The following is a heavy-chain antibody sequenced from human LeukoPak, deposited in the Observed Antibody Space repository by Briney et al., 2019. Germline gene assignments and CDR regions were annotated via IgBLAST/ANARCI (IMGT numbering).Heavy chain of an antibody. CDR1: GFTFSSYG. CDR3: ARDRCSSTSCYQDY. V-gene: IGHV3-33*01. CDR2: IWYNGSNK. Sequence: GGSLRLSCAASGFTFSSYGMHWVRQAPGKGLEWVAVIWYNGSNKYYADSVKGRFTISRDNSKNTLYLQMNSLRAEDTAVYYCARDRCSSTSCYQDYWGQGTLGTVSS. J-gene: IGHJ4*02. D-gene: IGHD2-2*01.